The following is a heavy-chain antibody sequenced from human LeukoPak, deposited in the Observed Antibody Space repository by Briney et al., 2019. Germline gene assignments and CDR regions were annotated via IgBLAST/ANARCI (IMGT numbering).Heavy chain of an antibody. Sequence: SETLSLSCSVSGVSTGSQNYYWAWIRQPPGKGLEWIGNIYHTGSAYYSAALKSRVTISIDTSKDHFSPRLTSLTAADTAVYYCARLRDYGNLFFYFYMDVWGKGATVTVSS. V-gene: IGHV4-39*02. D-gene: IGHD4-17*01. CDR1: GVSTGSQNYY. J-gene: IGHJ6*03. CDR3: ARLRDYGNLFFYFYMDV. CDR2: IYHTGSA.